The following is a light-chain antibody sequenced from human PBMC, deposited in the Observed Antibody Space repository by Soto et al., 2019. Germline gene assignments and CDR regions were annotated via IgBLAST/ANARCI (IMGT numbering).Light chain of an antibody. CDR3: QQRSNWPPAIT. CDR1: QSVSSY. Sequence: EIVLTQSPATLSLSPGERATLSCRASQSVSSYLAWYQQKPGQAPRLLIYDGSNRATGIPARFSGSGSGTDFTLTISGLEPEDFAVYYCQQRSNWPPAITFGQGTRLEI. CDR2: DGS. J-gene: IGKJ5*01. V-gene: IGKV3-11*01.